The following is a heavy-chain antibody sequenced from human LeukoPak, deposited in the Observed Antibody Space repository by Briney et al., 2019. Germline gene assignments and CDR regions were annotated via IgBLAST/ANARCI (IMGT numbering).Heavy chain of an antibody. J-gene: IGHJ4*02. V-gene: IGHV3-23*01. D-gene: IGHD5-18*01. CDR1: GFTFSSYA. Sequence: GGSLRLSCAASGFTFSSYAMSWVRQAPGKGLEWVSAISGSGGSTYYADSVKGGFTISRDNSKNTLYLQMDSLRAEDTAVYYCAKKDVDTAMAPFGYWGQGTLVTVSS. CDR3: AKKDVDTAMAPFGY. CDR2: ISGSGGST.